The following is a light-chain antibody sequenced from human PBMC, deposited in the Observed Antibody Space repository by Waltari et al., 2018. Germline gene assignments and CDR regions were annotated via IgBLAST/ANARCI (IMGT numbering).Light chain of an antibody. V-gene: IGKV1-9*01. CDR3: QQLNSYPLT. CDR2: AAF. Sequence: DIQLTQSPSFLSASVGDRVTLTCRASPAISSYLAWYQQKPGKAPKLLIYAAFTLQSGVSSRFSGSGSGTEFTLTISSLQPEDSATYYCQQLNSYPLTFGGGTKVEI. CDR1: PAISSY. J-gene: IGKJ4*01.